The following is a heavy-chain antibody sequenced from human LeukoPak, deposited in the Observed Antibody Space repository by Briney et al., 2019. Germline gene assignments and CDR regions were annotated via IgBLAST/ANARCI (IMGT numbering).Heavy chain of an antibody. CDR1: GFTFSSYE. J-gene: IGHJ3*02. V-gene: IGHV3-48*03. CDR3: ARIPSGYDYYAFDI. CDR2: ISSSGSTI. D-gene: IGHD5-12*01. Sequence: PGGSLRLSCAASGFTFSSYEMNWVRQAPGKGLEWVSYISSSGSTIYYADSVKGRFTISRDNAKNSLYLQMNSLRAEDTAVYYCARIPSGYDYYAFDIWGQGTMVTVSS.